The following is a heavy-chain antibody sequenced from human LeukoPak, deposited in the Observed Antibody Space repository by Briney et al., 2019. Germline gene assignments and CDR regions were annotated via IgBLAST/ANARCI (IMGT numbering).Heavy chain of an antibody. CDR1: GYTLTELS. D-gene: IGHD3-3*01. J-gene: IGHJ4*02. Sequence: ASVKVSCKVSGYTLTELSMHWVRQAPGKGLEWMGGFDLEDGETIYAQKFQGRVTMTEDTSTDTAYMEVSSLRTEGTAVYYCATIPTYDFWSGYYPRPFYYWGQGTLVTVSS. V-gene: IGHV1-24*01. CDR2: FDLEDGET. CDR3: ATIPTYDFWSGYYPRPFYY.